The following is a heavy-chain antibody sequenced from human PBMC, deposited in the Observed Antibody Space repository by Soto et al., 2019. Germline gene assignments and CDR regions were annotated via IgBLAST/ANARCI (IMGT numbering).Heavy chain of an antibody. CDR1: GGSFSGYY. CDR3: ARWVAVAGQTGFDY. D-gene: IGHD6-19*01. J-gene: IGHJ4*02. Sequence: QVQLQQWGAGLLKPSETLSLTCAVYGGSFSGYYWSWIRQPPGKGLEWIGEINHSGSTNYNPSLKSRVTISVDTSKNQLSLKLSSVTAADTAVYYCARWVAVAGQTGFDYWGQGTLVTVSS. V-gene: IGHV4-34*01. CDR2: INHSGST.